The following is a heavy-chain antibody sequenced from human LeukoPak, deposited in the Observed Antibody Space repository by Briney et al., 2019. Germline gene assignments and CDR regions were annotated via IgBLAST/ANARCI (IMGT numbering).Heavy chain of an antibody. CDR3: VRDSGRAAANR. D-gene: IGHD6-13*01. Sequence: ASVKVSCKASVYTFTGYYTHWVRQAPGQGLEWMGRINPNSGGTEVAQKFQGRVTLTRDTSITTAYMDLSKLTSEDTAVYYCVRDSGRAAANRWGQGTLVTVSS. CDR1: VYTFTGYY. J-gene: IGHJ4*02. CDR2: INPNSGGT. V-gene: IGHV1-2*06.